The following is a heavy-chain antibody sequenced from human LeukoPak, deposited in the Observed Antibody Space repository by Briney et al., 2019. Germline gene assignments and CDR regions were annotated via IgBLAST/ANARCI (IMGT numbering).Heavy chain of an antibody. D-gene: IGHD6-19*01. CDR1: GFNFGDYP. CDR3: AKVEQSLDY. CDR2: ISGSGGST. J-gene: IGHJ4*02. V-gene: IGHV3-23*01. Sequence: PGGSLRLSCAASGFNFGDYPMHWVRQAPGKGLEWVSAISGSGGSTYYADSVKGRFTISRDNSKNTLYLQMNSLRAEDTAVYYCAKVEQSLDYWGQGTLVTVSS.